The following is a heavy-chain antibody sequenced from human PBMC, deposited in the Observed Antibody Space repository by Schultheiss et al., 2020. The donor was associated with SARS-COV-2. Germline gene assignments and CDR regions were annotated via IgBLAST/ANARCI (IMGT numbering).Heavy chain of an antibody. CDR3: AVQGRVLRFLECLSH. J-gene: IGHJ4*02. D-gene: IGHD3-3*01. CDR1: GFTFSSYS. V-gene: IGHV3-21*01. Sequence: GGSLRLSCAASGFTFSSYSMNWVRQAPGKGLEWVSSISSSSSYIYYADSVKGRFTISRDNAKNSLYLQMNSLRAEDTAVYYCAVQGRVLRFLECLSHWGQGTLVTVSS. CDR2: ISSSSSYI.